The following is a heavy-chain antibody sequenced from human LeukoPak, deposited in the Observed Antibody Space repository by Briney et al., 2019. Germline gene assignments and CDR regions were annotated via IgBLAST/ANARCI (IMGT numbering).Heavy chain of an antibody. CDR3: ARDRGWSFPNYGMDV. V-gene: IGHV3-64*01. CDR1: GFSFSSHA. Sequence: GESLRLSCVASGFSFSSHAMHWVRQAPGKGLEYVSAISNNGGTTYNASSVKGKFTISRDNSKNTLCLQMGSLGTEDMAVYYCARDRGWSFPNYGMDVWGQGTTVT. D-gene: IGHD2-21*01. CDR2: ISNNGGTT. J-gene: IGHJ6*02.